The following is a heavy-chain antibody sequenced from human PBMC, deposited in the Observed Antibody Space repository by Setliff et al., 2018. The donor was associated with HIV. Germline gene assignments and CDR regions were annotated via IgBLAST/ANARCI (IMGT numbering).Heavy chain of an antibody. CDR3: ARRLGATVFYYFDY. J-gene: IGHJ4*02. V-gene: IGHV1-69*05. D-gene: IGHD3-16*01. CDR2: STPLLDTT. CDR1: GGTFSSYG. Sequence: GASVKVSCKASGGTFSSYGITWVRQAPGQGLEWMGGSTPLLDTTNYTQKFQGRVTWTRDTSTSTVYMELSSLRSEDTAVYYCARRLGATVFYYFDYWGQGTLVTVSS.